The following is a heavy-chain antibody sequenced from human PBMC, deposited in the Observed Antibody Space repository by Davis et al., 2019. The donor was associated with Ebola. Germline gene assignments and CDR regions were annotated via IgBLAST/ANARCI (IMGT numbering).Heavy chain of an antibody. Sequence: ASVKVSCKASGYIFTDYYIHWVRQAPGQGLEWMGWINTNSAGTNYAQKFQGRVTMARDTSISTAYMELRSLTSDDTAVYYCARDRQCGYWGQGTLVTVSS. J-gene: IGHJ4*02. D-gene: IGHD6-19*01. V-gene: IGHV1-2*02. CDR2: INTNSAGT. CDR3: ARDRQCGY. CDR1: GYIFTDYY.